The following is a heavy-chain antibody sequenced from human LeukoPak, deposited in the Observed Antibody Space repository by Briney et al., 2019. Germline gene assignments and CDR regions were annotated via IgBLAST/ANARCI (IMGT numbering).Heavy chain of an antibody. J-gene: IGHJ6*02. CDR2: FDSDSSET. CDR1: GFSLTDLS. V-gene: IGHV1-24*01. CDR3: ATSRNLFGELFNGVDV. Sequence: ASVKVSCKISGFSLTDLSMHWVRQGPGKGLEWMGGFDSDSSETIYAQNFQGRLTLTEDTATDTAYMELRSLRSEDTAIYYCATSRNLFGELFNGVDVWGQGTAVTVSS. D-gene: IGHD3-10*01.